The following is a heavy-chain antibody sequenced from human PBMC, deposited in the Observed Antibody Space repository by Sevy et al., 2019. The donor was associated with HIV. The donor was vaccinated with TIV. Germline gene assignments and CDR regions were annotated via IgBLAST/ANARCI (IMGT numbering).Heavy chain of an antibody. V-gene: IGHV3-33*01. CDR2: VFMDGTKE. Sequence: GSLRLSCAASGFIFNSYAIHWVRQAPGKGLEWVAVVFMDGTKEFYAESVKGRFTISRDNSKKKVFLQMNSLRDEDMAVYYCVRDHNDSSEYYLIGAYDVWGQGTTDTVSS. D-gene: IGHD3-22*01. J-gene: IGHJ3*01. CDR1: GFIFNSYA. CDR3: VRDHNDSSEYYLIGAYDV.